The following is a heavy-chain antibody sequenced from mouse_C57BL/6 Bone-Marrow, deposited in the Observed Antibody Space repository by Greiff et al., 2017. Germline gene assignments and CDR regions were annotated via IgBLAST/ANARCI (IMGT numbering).Heavy chain of an antibody. CDR2: IDPSDSYT. D-gene: IGHD2-5*01. CDR1: GYTFTSYW. CDR3: ARRSYSNPYAMDY. V-gene: IGHV1-59*01. Sequence: QVQLQQPGAELVRPGTSVKLSCKASGYTFTSYWMHWVKQRPGQGLEWIGVIDPSDSYTNYNQKFKGKDTLTVDTSSSTAYMQLSSLTSEDSAVYYCARRSYSNPYAMDYWGQGTSVTVSS. J-gene: IGHJ4*01.